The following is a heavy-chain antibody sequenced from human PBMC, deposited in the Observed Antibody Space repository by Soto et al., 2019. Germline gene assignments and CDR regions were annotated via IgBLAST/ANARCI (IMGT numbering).Heavy chain of an antibody. CDR2: ISSDSTI. Sequence: GGSLRLSCAASGFTFSNYSMNWVRQAPGKGLEWVSYISSDSTIYYADSVKGRFTISRDNAKNSLYLQMNSLRAEDTAVYYCARETQWLNWFDPWGQGTLVTVSS. J-gene: IGHJ5*02. D-gene: IGHD6-19*01. CDR1: GFTFSNYS. CDR3: ARETQWLNWFDP. V-gene: IGHV3-48*01.